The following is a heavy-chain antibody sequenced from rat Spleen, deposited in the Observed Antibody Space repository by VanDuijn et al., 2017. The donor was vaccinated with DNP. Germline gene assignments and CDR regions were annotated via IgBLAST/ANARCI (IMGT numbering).Heavy chain of an antibody. CDR2: SSYDGGST. CDR1: GFTFRDYY. D-gene: IGHD4-6*01. J-gene: IGHJ2*01. CDR3: ARWADYFDY. Sequence: EVQLVESGGGLVQPGGSLKLSCAASGFTFRDYYMAWVRQAPTKGLEWVAYSSYDGGSTYNGDSVKGRFTISRDNAKSTLYLQINSLRSEDLATYYCARWADYFDYWGQGVMVTVSS. V-gene: IGHV5-22*01.